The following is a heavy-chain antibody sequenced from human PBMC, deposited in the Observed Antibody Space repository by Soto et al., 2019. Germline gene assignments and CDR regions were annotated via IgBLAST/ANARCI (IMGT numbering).Heavy chain of an antibody. CDR2: IYYSGSA. CDR1: GGSISSSSYY. J-gene: IGHJ6*02. CDR3: ARQLGTSYSYGMDV. Sequence: QLQLQESGPGLVKPSETLSLTCTVSGGSISSSSYYWGWIRQPPGKGLEWIGEIYYSGSAYYNPSLKSRVTISVDTSKNQCSLKLSSVTAADTAVYYCARQLGTSYSYGMDVWGQGTTVTVSS. D-gene: IGHD7-27*01. V-gene: IGHV4-39*01.